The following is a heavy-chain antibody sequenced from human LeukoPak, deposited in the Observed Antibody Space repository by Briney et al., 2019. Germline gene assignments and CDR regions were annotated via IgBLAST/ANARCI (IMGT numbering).Heavy chain of an antibody. Sequence: GASVKVSCKASGFTLPDYIHWVRQDPRQGLQWMGWMKPNSGDTYYAQNFQGSVTMTRDTSIGTVYMELSSLRSDDTAVYYCARTDSVPAGDYHYWYMDVWGKGTTVTVSS. CDR2: MKPNSGDT. V-gene: IGHV1-2*02. CDR1: GFTLPDY. J-gene: IGHJ6*03. D-gene: IGHD2-2*01. CDR3: ARTDSVPAGDYHYWYMDV.